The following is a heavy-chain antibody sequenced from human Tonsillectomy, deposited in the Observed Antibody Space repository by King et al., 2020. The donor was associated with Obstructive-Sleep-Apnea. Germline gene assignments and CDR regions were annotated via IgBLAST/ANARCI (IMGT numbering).Heavy chain of an antibody. Sequence: GQLVQSGAEVKKPGASLKVSCKASGYTFTGYYIHWVRQAPGQGLEWMGRINPNSGGTNYAQKFQDRVTMTRDTSISTAYMELRRLRSDDTAVYYCARSGYISDYYGMDVWGQGTTVTVSS. V-gene: IGHV1-2*02. CDR3: ARSGYISDYYGMDV. J-gene: IGHJ6*02. D-gene: IGHD5-12*01. CDR1: GYTFTGYY. CDR2: INPNSGGT.